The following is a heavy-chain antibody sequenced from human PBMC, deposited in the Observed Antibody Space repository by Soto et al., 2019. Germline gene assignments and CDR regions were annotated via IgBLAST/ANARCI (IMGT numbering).Heavy chain of an antibody. Sequence: SETLSLTCTVSGGSISSYYWSWIRQPPGKGLEWIGYIYYSGSTNYNPSLKSRVTISVDTSKNQFSLKLSSVTAADTAVYYCARGEMGIVVVPAAPKVYYYYGMDVWGQGTTVTVSS. V-gene: IGHV4-59*01. CDR2: IYYSGST. J-gene: IGHJ6*02. D-gene: IGHD2-2*03. CDR3: ARGEMGIVVVPAAPKVYYYYGMDV. CDR1: GGSISSYY.